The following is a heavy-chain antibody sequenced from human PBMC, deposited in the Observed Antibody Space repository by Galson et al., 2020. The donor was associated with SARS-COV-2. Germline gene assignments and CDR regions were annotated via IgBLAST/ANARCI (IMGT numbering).Heavy chain of an antibody. J-gene: IGHJ3*02. CDR3: ARDLGYYYDSSGYPLDAFDI. D-gene: IGHD3-22*01. Sequence: ASVKVSCKASGYTFTGYYMHWVRQAPGQGLEWMGWINPNSGGTNYAQKFQGRVTMTRDTSISTAYMELSRLRSDDTAVYYCARDLGYYYDSSGYPLDAFDIWGQGTMVTVSS. CDR2: INPNSGGT. CDR1: GYTFTGYY. V-gene: IGHV1-2*02.